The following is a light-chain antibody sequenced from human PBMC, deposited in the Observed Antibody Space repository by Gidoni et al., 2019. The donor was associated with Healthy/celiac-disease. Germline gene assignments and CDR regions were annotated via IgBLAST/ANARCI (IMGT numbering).Light chain of an antibody. Sequence: QSALTQPASVSGSPGQSITIACTGTRRDVGGYNYVSWYQQHPGKAPKLMIYDGSNRPSGVSNRFSGSKSGNTASLTISGLQAEDEADYYCSSYTSSSTLVVFGGGTKLTVL. CDR1: RRDVGGYNY. V-gene: IGLV2-14*03. CDR2: DGS. CDR3: SSYTSSSTLVV. J-gene: IGLJ2*01.